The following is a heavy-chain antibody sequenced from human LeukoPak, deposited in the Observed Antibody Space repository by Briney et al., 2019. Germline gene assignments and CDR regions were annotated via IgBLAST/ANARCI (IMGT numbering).Heavy chain of an antibody. D-gene: IGHD5-24*01. V-gene: IGHV3-21*01. CDR3: ARDADGYED. CDR1: GFTFSSYA. J-gene: IGHJ4*02. CDR2: ISSSSSYI. Sequence: GGSPRLSCAASGFTFSSYAMSWVRQAPGKGLEWVSSISSSSSYIYYADSVKGRFTISRDNAKNSLYLQMNNLRAEDTAMYYCARDADGYEDWGQGTLVIVSS.